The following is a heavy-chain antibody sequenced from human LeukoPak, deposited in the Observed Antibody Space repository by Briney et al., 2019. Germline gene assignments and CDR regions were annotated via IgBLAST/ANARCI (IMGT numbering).Heavy chain of an antibody. D-gene: IGHD5-18*01. J-gene: IGHJ4*02. CDR3: ARSETSDTAYFDY. V-gene: IGHV3-11*03. CDR2: ISSTGSYT. Sequence: GGSLRLSGAASGFSFSDYYMSWIRQAPGKGLEWVSYISSTGSYTNYADSVKGRFTISRDNAKNSLYLQMNTLRAEDTAVYYCARSETSDTAYFDYWGQGTLVTVSS. CDR1: GFSFSDYY.